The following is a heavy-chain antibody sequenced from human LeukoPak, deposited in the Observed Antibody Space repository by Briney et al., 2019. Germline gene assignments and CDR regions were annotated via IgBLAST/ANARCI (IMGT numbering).Heavy chain of an antibody. D-gene: IGHD3-10*01. CDR1: GFTFSSYW. CDR2: ISGSGSTI. CDR3: ATFIIGPTIDY. Sequence: GGSLRLSCAASGFTFSSYWMTWVRQAPGKGLEWVSYISGSGSTIYYADSVKGRFTISRDNAKNSLYLQMNSLRAGDTAVYYCATFIIGPTIDYWGQGTLVTVSS. V-gene: IGHV3-48*04. J-gene: IGHJ4*02.